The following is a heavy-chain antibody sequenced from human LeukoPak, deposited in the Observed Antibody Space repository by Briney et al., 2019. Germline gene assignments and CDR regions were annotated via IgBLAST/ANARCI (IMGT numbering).Heavy chain of an antibody. CDR2: IYYSGST. J-gene: IGHJ5*02. Sequence: SETLSLTCTISGGSISSYYWSWIRQPPGKGLEWIGYIYYSGSTNYNPSLKSRVTISVDTSKKQFSLKLSSVTAADTAVYYCARVGQQPSWGQGTLVTVSS. CDR1: GGSISSYY. V-gene: IGHV4-59*01. CDR3: ARVGQQPS. D-gene: IGHD6-13*01.